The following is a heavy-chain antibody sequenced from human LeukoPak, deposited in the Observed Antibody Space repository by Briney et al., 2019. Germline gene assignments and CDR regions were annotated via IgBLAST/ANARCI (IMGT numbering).Heavy chain of an antibody. Sequence: ASVKVSCKASGYTFTSYDINWVRQATGQGLEWMGWMNPNSGNTGYAQKFQGRVTMTRNTSISTAYMELSRLRSDDTAVYYCAREPPSYSSSRGDYWGQGTLVTVSS. CDR3: AREPPSYSSSRGDY. D-gene: IGHD6-13*01. CDR2: MNPNSGNT. V-gene: IGHV1-8*01. CDR1: GYTFTSYD. J-gene: IGHJ4*02.